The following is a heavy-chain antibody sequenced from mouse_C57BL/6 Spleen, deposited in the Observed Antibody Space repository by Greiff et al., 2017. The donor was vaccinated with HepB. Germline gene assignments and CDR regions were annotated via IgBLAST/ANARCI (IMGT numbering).Heavy chain of an antibody. V-gene: IGHV1-64*01. J-gene: IGHJ3*01. CDR1: GYTFTSYW. CDR2: IHPNSGST. Sequence: QVQLQQPGAELVKPGASVKLSCKASGYTFTSYWMHWVTQRPGQGLEWIGMIHPNSGSTNYNEKFKSKATLTVDKSSSTAYMQLSSLTSEDSAVYYCARGGDYGNYSWFAYWGQGTLVTVSA. D-gene: IGHD2-1*01. CDR3: ARGGDYGNYSWFAY.